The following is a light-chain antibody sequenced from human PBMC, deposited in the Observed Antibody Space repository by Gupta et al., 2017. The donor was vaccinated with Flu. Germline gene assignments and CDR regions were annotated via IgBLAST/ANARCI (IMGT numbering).Light chain of an antibody. CDR2: DAS. CDR1: QSVSSY. V-gene: IGKV3-11*01. CDR3: QQRSSWPIT. J-gene: IGKJ5*01. Sequence: PAPLSLSTGERATRSCRASQSVSSYLAWYQQKPGQAPRLLISDASNRATAIPARFSGSGSGTDFTLTISSLQPEDFALYYCQQRSSWPITFGQGTRLEIK.